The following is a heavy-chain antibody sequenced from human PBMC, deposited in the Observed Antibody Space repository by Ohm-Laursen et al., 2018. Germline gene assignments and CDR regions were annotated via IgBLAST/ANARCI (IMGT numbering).Heavy chain of an antibody. V-gene: IGHV4-4*07. Sequence: GTLSLTCLVSDASIDSAKWSWVRQSAGKQLEWIGRVSQIGTPSYNPSFGSRVNISVESSKNRVSLVLGAVTAADTAVYFCARDNSNYGWFDPWGQGTLVTVSS. CDR3: ARDNSNYGWFDP. D-gene: IGHD4-11*01. CDR1: DASIDSAK. J-gene: IGHJ5*02. CDR2: VSQIGTP.